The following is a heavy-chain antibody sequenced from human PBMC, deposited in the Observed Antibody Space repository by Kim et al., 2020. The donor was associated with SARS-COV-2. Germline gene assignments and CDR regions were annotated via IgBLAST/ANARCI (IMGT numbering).Heavy chain of an antibody. D-gene: IGHD6-13*01. J-gene: IGHJ5*02. CDR1: GFTFSSYA. CDR3: AKGPLYSSSWYWFDP. CDR2: ISGSGGST. V-gene: IGHV3-23*01. Sequence: GGSLRLSCAASGFTFSSYAMSWVRQAPGKGLEWVSAISGSGGSTYYADSVKGRFTISRDNSKNTLYLQMNSLRAEDTAVYYCAKGPLYSSSWYWFDPWGQGTLVTVSS.